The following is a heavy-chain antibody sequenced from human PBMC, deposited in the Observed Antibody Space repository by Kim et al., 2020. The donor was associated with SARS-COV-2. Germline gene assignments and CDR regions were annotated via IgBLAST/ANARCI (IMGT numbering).Heavy chain of an antibody. J-gene: IGHJ4*02. V-gene: IGHV3-23*01. CDR3: AKGLRVVPADGRFDY. CDR1: GFTFSSYA. Sequence: GGSLRLSCAASGFTFSSYAMSWVRQAQGKGLEWVSAISGSGGSTSYADSVKGRCTISRDNSKNTLYLQMNSLRAEDTAVYYCAKGLRVVPADGRFDYWGQGTLVTVSS. CDR2: ISGSGGST. D-gene: IGHD2-2*01.